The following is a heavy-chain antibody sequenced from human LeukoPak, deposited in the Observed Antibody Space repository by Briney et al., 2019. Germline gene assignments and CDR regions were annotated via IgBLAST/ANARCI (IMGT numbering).Heavy chain of an antibody. CDR3: TTESRFRLILDY. Sequence: GRSLRLSCAASGFIFTNAWMTWVRQAPGKGLEWVGRIKTKSDGGTTDYAAPVKGRFTISRDDSKKMIYLHMNSLKTEDTAVYFCTTESRFRLILDYWGLGTLVTVSS. CDR1: GFIFTNAW. D-gene: IGHD2-21*01. V-gene: IGHV3-15*01. CDR2: IKTKSDGGTT. J-gene: IGHJ4*02.